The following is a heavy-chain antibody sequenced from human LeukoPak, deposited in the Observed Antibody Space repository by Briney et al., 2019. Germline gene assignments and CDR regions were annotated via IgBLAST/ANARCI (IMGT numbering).Heavy chain of an antibody. V-gene: IGHV3-23*01. Sequence: GGSLRLSCAASGLTFRTYAMSWVRQAPGKGLEWVSSISDSGGDTFYADSVKGRFTISRDNSKNTVYLQMNSLRAEDTAVYYCAKGGSYRSQPYFDYWGQGTPVTVSS. CDR3: AKGGSYRSQPYFDY. J-gene: IGHJ4*02. CDR2: ISDSGGDT. CDR1: GLTFRTYA. D-gene: IGHD3-16*02.